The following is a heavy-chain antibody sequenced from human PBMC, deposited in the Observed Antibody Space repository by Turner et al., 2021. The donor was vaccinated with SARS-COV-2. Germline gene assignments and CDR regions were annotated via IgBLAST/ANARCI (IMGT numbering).Heavy chain of an antibody. V-gene: IGHV3-9*01. CDR2: ISWNSASI. Sequence: EVQLVESGGDLVQPVRFLRLSCATSGITFDEYAMHWVRQAPGKGLEWGSGISWNSASIDDADSVKGRFTISRDNAKNSLYLQMISLRAEDTAVDYWTRGDFGGNPLSNNLDDWGQGTLVTVSS. CDR3: TRGDFGGNPLSNNLDD. CDR1: GITFDEYA. D-gene: IGHD4-17*01. J-gene: IGHJ4*02.